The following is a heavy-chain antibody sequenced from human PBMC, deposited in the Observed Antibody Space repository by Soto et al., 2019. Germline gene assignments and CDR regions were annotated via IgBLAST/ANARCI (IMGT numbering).Heavy chain of an antibody. J-gene: IGHJ4*02. Sequence: PGGSLRLSCAASGFTFSSYAMSWVRQAPGKGLEWVPAISGSGGSTYYADSVKGRFTISRDNSKNTLYLQMNSLRAEDTAVYYCAKTYYYDSSGSSGGTYYFDYWGQGTLVTVSS. D-gene: IGHD3-22*01. CDR3: AKTYYYDSSGSSGGTYYFDY. V-gene: IGHV3-23*01. CDR2: ISGSGGST. CDR1: GFTFSSYA.